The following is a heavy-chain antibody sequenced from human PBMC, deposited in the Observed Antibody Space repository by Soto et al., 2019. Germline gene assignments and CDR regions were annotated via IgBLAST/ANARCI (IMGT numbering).Heavy chain of an antibody. Sequence: SVKVSCKASGGTFSSYTISWVRQAPGQGLEWMGRIIPILGIANYAQKFQGRVTITADKSTSTAYMELSSLRSEDTAVYYCASSSSYDWFDPWGQGTLVTVSS. CDR1: GGTFSSYT. CDR3: ASSSSYDWFDP. CDR2: IIPILGIA. V-gene: IGHV1-69*02. J-gene: IGHJ5*02. D-gene: IGHD6-13*01.